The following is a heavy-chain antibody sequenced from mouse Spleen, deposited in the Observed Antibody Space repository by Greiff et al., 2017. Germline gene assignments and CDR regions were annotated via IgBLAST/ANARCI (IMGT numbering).Heavy chain of an antibody. D-gene: IGHD2-5*01. Sequence: VQLQQSGAELVRPGASVTLSCKASGYTFTDYEMHWVKQTPVHGLEWIGAIDPETGGTAYNQKFKGKAILTADKSSSTAYMELRSLTSEDSAVYYCTRTLSYYSNYDAMDYWGQGTSVTVSS. CDR1: GYTFTDYE. CDR2: IDPETGGT. J-gene: IGHJ4*01. CDR3: TRTLSYYSNYDAMDY. V-gene: IGHV1-15*01.